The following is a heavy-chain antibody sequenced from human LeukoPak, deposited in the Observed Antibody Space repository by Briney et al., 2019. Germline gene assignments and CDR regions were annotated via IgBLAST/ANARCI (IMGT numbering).Heavy chain of an antibody. CDR3: ARDPVEWELLLDC. CDR1: GYSFTSYW. D-gene: IGHD1-26*01. V-gene: IGHV3-7*01. J-gene: IGHJ4*02. CDR2: MNIDGSEK. Sequence: GESLKISCKGSGYSFTSYWMGWVRQAPGKRPEWVANMNIDGSEKYYADSVKGRFTISRDNARDSVYLQMNSLRVEDTAVYYCARDPVEWELLLDCWGQGTLVTVSS.